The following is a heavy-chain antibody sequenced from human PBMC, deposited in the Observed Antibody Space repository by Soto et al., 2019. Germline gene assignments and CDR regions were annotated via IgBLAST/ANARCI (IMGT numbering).Heavy chain of an antibody. CDR2: ISTSSSYI. CDR1: GFTFSDYT. Sequence: EVQLVESGGGLVKPGGSLRLSCAASGFTFSDYTMNWVRQAPGKGLEWVSFISTSSSYIYYADSVKGRFTISRDNAKNSLYLQMNSLRAEDTAVYYCARNGIAMLRGVVSAAYYFDFWGQGSLVTVSS. CDR3: ARNGIAMLRGVVSAAYYFDF. D-gene: IGHD3-10*01. V-gene: IGHV3-21*01. J-gene: IGHJ4*02.